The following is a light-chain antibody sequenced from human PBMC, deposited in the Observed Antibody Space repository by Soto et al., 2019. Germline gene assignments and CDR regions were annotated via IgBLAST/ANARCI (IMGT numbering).Light chain of an antibody. Sequence: DIQMTQSPSTLSASVGDRVTISCRARQSVTNWLAWYQQRPGRAPQVLIYQASNLQDGAPSRFSGSGSGTEFNLSINSLQTDDSATYYGQQYNTDFPYTVGQGPRLEIK. CDR1: QSVTNW. CDR3: QQYNTDFPYT. CDR2: QAS. J-gene: IGKJ2*01. V-gene: IGKV1-5*03.